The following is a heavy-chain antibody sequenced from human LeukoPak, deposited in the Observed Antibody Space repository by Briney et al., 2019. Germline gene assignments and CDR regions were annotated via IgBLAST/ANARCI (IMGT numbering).Heavy chain of an antibody. CDR1: GFTFSSYA. D-gene: IGHD1-26*01. CDR2: ISGSGGST. J-gene: IGHJ4*02. V-gene: IGHV3-23*01. Sequence: GGSLRLSCAASGFTFSSYAMSWVRQAPGKGLEWVSAISGSGGSTYYADSVKGRFTISRDNAKNSLYLQMNSLRAEDTAVYYCARGGSYYSAAYWGQGTLVTVSS. CDR3: ARGGSYYSAAY.